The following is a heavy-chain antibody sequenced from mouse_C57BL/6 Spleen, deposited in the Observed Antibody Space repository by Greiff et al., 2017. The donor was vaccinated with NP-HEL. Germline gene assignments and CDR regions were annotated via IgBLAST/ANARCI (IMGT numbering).Heavy chain of an antibody. CDR3: ARDYGNTPHYFDY. D-gene: IGHD1-1*01. CDR2: IYPGSGST. Sequence: VQLQQPGAELVKPGASVKMSCKASGYTFTSYWITWVKQRPGQGLEWIGDIYPGSGSTNYNEKFKSKATLTVDTSSSTAYMQLSSLTSEDSAVYYCARDYGNTPHYFDYWGQGTTLTVSS. CDR1: GYTFTSYW. V-gene: IGHV1-55*01. J-gene: IGHJ2*01.